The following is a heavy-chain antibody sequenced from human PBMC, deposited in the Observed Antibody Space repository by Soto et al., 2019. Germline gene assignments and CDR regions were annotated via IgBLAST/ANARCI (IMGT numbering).Heavy chain of an antibody. CDR1: GYPFSRHC. V-gene: IGHV5-51*01. CDR3: SRRRCSGCICFFSDY. Sequence: PAEARNISCEGYGYPFSRHCIAWVRQMPGKGLEWMGIINLGDSHTIYSPSFQGQVTISADKSINTAYLQWSSLEASDTAIYFCSRRRCSGCICFFSDYWGQGTLVTVSS. J-gene: IGHJ4*02. CDR2: INLGDSHT. D-gene: IGHD2-15*01.